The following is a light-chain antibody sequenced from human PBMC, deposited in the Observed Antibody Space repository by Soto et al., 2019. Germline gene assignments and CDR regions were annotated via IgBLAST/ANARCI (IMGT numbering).Light chain of an antibody. CDR1: QDIKNY. CDR2: DAS. J-gene: IGKJ5*01. Sequence: DIQMTQSPSSLSASVGDRVTITCQASQDIKNYLNWYQQKLGKAPKLLIYDASNLETGVPSRFSGSGYGTDFTFTISSLQPEDCATYFCQQYSNLITFGQGTRLEIK. CDR3: QQYSNLIT. V-gene: IGKV1-33*01.